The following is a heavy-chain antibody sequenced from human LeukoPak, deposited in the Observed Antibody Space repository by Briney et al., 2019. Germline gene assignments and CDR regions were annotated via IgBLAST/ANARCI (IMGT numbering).Heavy chain of an antibody. CDR2: ISAYNGNT. CDR3: ARRRYDILTGYYETHTFDY. D-gene: IGHD3-9*01. J-gene: IGHJ4*02. V-gene: IGHV1-18*04. Sequence: GASVKVSCKASGYTFTSYGISWVRQAPGQGLEWMGWISAYNGNTNYAQKLQGRVTMTTDTSTGTAYVELRSLRSDDTAVYYCARRRYDILTGYYETHTFDYWGQGTLVTVSS. CDR1: GYTFTSYG.